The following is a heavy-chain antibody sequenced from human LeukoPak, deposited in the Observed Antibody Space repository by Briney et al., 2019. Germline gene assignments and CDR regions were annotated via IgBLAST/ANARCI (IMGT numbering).Heavy chain of an antibody. CDR1: GFTLSSYA. J-gene: IGHJ4*02. CDR2: VDGGGGGT. V-gene: IGHV3-23*01. CDR3: AKEGKYYFDY. Sequence: GGSLRLSCAASGFTLSSYAMTWVRQAPGRGLEWVSSVDGGGGGTYYADSVKGRFTISRDNSKNTLYLQMNSLRAEDTAVYYCAKEGKYYFDYWGQGTLVTVSS.